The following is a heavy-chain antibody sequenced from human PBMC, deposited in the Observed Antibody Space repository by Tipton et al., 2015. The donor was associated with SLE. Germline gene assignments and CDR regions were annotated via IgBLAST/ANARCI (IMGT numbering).Heavy chain of an antibody. D-gene: IGHD2-2*01. Sequence: TLSLTCTVSGGSISSSSYYWGWIRQPPGKGLEWIGIIYYSGSTHYNPSLESRVTISVDTSKNQFSLKLSSVTAADTAVYYCARDWCSSTSCYGHYYMDVWGKGTTVTVSS. CDR2: IYYSGST. V-gene: IGHV4-39*07. CDR1: GGSISSSSYY. CDR3: ARDWCSSTSCYGHYYMDV. J-gene: IGHJ6*03.